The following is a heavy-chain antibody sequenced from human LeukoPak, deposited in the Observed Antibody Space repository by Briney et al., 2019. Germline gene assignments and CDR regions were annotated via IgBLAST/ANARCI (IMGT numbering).Heavy chain of an antibody. V-gene: IGHV4-59*08. J-gene: IGHJ4*02. Sequence: PSETLSLTCSVSGASVTTFYWSWIRQSPGKGLEWIGYVSSDGTTNYTPSLRRRVILLVDTAKNHISLNLTSLTAADTAIYYCARLDCVGASCYNHWGRGILVTVSS. CDR1: GASVTTFY. CDR3: ARLDCVGASCYNH. CDR2: VSSDGTT. D-gene: IGHD2-15*01.